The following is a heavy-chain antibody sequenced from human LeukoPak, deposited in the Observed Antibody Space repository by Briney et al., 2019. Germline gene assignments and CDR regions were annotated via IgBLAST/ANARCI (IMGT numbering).Heavy chain of an antibody. CDR1: GFTFSSYA. Sequence: PGRSLRLSCAASGFTFSSYAMHWVRQAPGKGLEWVAVIAYDESNKYYADSVKGRLTISRDNSKNTLYLQMNSLRAEDTAVYYCAGGSSGYFPVDYWGQGTLVTVSS. D-gene: IGHD3-22*01. J-gene: IGHJ4*02. V-gene: IGHV3-30-3*01. CDR2: IAYDESNK. CDR3: AGGSSGYFPVDY.